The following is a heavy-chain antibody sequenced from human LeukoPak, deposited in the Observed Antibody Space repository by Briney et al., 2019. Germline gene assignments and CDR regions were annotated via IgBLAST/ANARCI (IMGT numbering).Heavy chain of an antibody. J-gene: IGHJ4*02. V-gene: IGHV4-59*01. CDR3: AARKLENDY. D-gene: IGHD1-1*01. CDR2: IYYTET. CDR1: GGSFSNYY. Sequence: SETLSLTCTVPGGSFSNYYWSWVRQSPGKGLEWIGYIYYTETRYNPSLKSRVTISADTSKTQFPQKLYSVTAADTAVYCWAARKLENDYWGQGTLVTVSS.